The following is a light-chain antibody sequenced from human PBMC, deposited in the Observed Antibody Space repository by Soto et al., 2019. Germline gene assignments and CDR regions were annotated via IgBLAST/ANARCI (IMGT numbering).Light chain of an antibody. CDR2: VAS. CDR3: QKYDSAPWT. Sequence: DIPMTQSPSSLSASVGDRVTITCRASQGIGNYLAWYQQKPGKVPKLLIYVASTLQSGVPSRFSGSGSGTDFTLTISSLQPEDVATYYCQKYDSAPWTFGQGTKVEIK. CDR1: QGIGNY. V-gene: IGKV1-27*01. J-gene: IGKJ1*01.